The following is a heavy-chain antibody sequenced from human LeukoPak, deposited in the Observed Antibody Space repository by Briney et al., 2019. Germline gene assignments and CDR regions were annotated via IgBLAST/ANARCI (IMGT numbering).Heavy chain of an antibody. V-gene: IGHV3-13*01. Sequence: GGSLRLSCAASGFSFSNYAMSWVRQAPGKGLEWVSAIGTAGDTYYPGSVKGRFTISRENAKNSLYLQMNSLRAGDTAVYYCARGAGDDSSGYVEYFQHWGQGTLVTVSS. CDR2: IGTAGDT. J-gene: IGHJ1*01. CDR3: ARGAGDDSSGYVEYFQH. D-gene: IGHD3-22*01. CDR1: GFSFSNYA.